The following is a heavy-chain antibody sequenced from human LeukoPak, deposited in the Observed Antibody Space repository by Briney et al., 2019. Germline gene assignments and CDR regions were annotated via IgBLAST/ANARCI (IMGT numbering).Heavy chain of an antibody. J-gene: IGHJ4*02. D-gene: IGHD3-22*01. CDR2: IYTSGST. V-gene: IGHV4-61*02. CDR1: GGSISSGSYY. Sequence: SQTLSLTCTVSGGSISSGSYYWSWIRQPAGKGLEWIGRIYTSGSTNYNPSLKSRVTISVDTSKNQFSLKLSSVTAADTAVYYCARGKDYYDSNGYSPSYDYWGQGTLVTVSS. CDR3: ARGKDYYDSNGYSPSYDY.